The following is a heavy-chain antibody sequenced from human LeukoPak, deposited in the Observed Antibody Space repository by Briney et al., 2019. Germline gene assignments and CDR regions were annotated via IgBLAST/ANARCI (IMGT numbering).Heavy chain of an antibody. CDR2: IYYSGST. CDR3: ATNWDIVVVPDYYYYGMDV. D-gene: IGHD2-2*01. CDR1: GGSISSGGYY. Sequence: SETLSLTCTVSGGSISSGGYYWSWIRQPPGKGLEWIGYIYYSGSTYYNPSLKSRVTISVDTSKNQFSLKLSSVTAADTAVYYCATNWDIVVVPDYYYYGMDVWGQGTTVTVSS. J-gene: IGHJ6*02. V-gene: IGHV4-30-4*01.